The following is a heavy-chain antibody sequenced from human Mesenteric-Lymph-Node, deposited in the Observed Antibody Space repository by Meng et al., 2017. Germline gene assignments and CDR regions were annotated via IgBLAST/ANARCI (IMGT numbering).Heavy chain of an antibody. D-gene: IGHD2-15*01. CDR3: ARELGYCSGGSCDDY. J-gene: IGHJ4*02. Sequence: GGSLRLSCAASGFTFSSYAMHWVRQAPGKGLEWVAVISYDGSNKYYADSVKGRFTISRDNSKNTLYLQMNSLRAEDTAVYYCARELGYCSGGSCDDYWGQGTLVTVSS. V-gene: IGHV3-30*04. CDR2: ISYDGSNK. CDR1: GFTFSSYA.